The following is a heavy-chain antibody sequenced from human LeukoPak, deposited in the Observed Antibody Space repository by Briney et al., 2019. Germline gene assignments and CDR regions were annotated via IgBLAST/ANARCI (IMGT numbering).Heavy chain of an antibody. CDR2: IYYSGST. V-gene: IGHV4-39*01. J-gene: IGHJ4*02. CDR3: ARHNDSRGYHPSYFDY. CDR1: GGSSISSSYY. D-gene: IGHD3-22*01. Sequence: SETLSLTCTVSGGSSISSSYYWGWIRQPPGKGLEWIGSIYYSGSTYYNPSLKSRVTTSVDTSKNQFSLKLNAVTAADAAVYYFARHNDSRGYHPSYFDYWGQGTLVTVSS.